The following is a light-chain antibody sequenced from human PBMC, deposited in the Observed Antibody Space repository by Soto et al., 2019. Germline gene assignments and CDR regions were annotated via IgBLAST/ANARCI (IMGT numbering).Light chain of an antibody. J-gene: IGLJ1*01. CDR2: GNS. CDR3: QSYDSSVSGYV. Sequence: QSALTQPPSVSGAPGQRVTISCTGSSSNTGAGYDVHWYQQLPGTAPKLLIYGNSNRPSGVPDRFSGSKSGTSASLAITGLQAEDEADYYCQSYDSSVSGYVFGTGTKLTVL. CDR1: SSNTGAGYD. V-gene: IGLV1-40*01.